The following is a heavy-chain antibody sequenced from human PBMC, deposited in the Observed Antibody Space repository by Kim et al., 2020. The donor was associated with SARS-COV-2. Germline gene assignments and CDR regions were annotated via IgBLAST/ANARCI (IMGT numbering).Heavy chain of an antibody. CDR3: ARDQGWVDGMDV. J-gene: IGHJ6*02. D-gene: IGHD6-19*01. Sequence: GGSLRLSCAASGFTFSSYAMHWVRQAPGKGLEWVALISYDGTNKYYADSVKGRFTISRDNSKNTLYLQTNSLRPEDTAVYYCARDQGWVDGMDVWGQGTT. CDR2: ISYDGTNK. V-gene: IGHV3-30*04. CDR1: GFTFSSYA.